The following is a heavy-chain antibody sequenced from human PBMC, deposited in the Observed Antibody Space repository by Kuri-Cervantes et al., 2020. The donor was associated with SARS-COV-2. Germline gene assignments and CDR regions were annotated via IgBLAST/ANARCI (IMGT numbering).Heavy chain of an antibody. CDR3: ARFWEGYCSSTSCYTPRGFDY. D-gene: IGHD2-2*02. Sequence: SQTLSLTCAVSGYSISSGYYWSWIRQPPGKGLEWIGEINHSGSTNYNPSLKSRVTISVDTSKNQFSLKLSSVTAADTAVYYCARFWEGYCSSTSCYTPRGFDYWGQGTLVTVSS. J-gene: IGHJ4*02. V-gene: IGHV4-34*01. CDR2: INHSGST. CDR1: GYSISSGYY.